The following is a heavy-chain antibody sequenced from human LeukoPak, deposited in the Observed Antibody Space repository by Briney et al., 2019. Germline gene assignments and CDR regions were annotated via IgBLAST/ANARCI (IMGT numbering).Heavy chain of an antibody. V-gene: IGHV1-69*13. CDR3: ASLGGGSTVTTYLNY. CDR2: IIPIFGTA. D-gene: IGHD4-17*01. J-gene: IGHJ4*02. Sequence: SVKVSCKASGYTFTSYAMNWVRQAPGQGLEWMGGIIPIFGTANYAQKFQGRVTITADESTSTAYMELSSLRSEDTAVYYCASLGGGSTVTTYLNYWGQGTLVIVSS. CDR1: GYTFTSYA.